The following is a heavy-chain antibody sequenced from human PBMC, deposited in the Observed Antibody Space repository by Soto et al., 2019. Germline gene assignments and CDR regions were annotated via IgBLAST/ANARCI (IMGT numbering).Heavy chain of an antibody. V-gene: IGHV1-18*01. J-gene: IGHJ5*02. Sequence: ASVKVSCKASGYTFTSYGISWVRQAPGQGPEWMGWISAYNGNTNYAQKLQGRVTMTTDTSTSTAYMELRSLRSDDTAVYYCARGRVRIAARLWRFAPWGQGTLVTVSS. D-gene: IGHD6-6*01. CDR2: ISAYNGNT. CDR3: ARGRVRIAARLWRFAP. CDR1: GYTFTSYG.